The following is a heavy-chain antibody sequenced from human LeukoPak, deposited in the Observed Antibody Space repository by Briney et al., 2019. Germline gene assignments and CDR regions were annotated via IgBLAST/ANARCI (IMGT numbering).Heavy chain of an antibody. CDR3: ASRSGSRSVGDAFDI. D-gene: IGHD1-26*01. J-gene: IGHJ3*02. CDR2: IIPTFGTA. V-gene: IGHV1-69*05. Sequence: GASVKVSCKASGGTFSSYAISWVRQAPGQGLEWMGGIIPTFGTANYAQKFQGRVTITTDESTSTAYMELSSLRSEDTAVYYCASRSGSRSVGDAFDIWGQGTMVTVSS. CDR1: GGTFSSYA.